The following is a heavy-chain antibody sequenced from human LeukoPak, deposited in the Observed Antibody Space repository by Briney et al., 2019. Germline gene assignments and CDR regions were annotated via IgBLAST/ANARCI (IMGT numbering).Heavy chain of an antibody. D-gene: IGHD6-13*01. V-gene: IGHV1-18*01. CDR2: ISAYNGNT. J-gene: IGHJ6*02. CDR1: GYTFTSYG. Sequence: ASVKVSCKASGYTFTSYGISWVRQAPGQGLEWMGWISAYNGNTNYAQKLQGRVTMTTDTSTSTAYMELRSLRSDDTAVYYCARDAYSSSWGLYYYGMDVWGQGTTVTVSS. CDR3: ARDAYSSSWGLYYYGMDV.